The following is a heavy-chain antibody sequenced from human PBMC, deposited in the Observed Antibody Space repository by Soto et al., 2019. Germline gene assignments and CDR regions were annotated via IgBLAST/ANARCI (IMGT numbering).Heavy chain of an antibody. CDR3: ARGRYGDY. V-gene: IGHV1-18*01. CDR1: GYTFTSYS. D-gene: IGHD1-1*01. Sequence: QVHLVQSGAEVKKPGASVKVSCKGSGYTFTSYSITWVRQAPGQGLEWMGWISAHNGNTDYAQRLQGRVTVTRDTSTSTAYMELRSLRSDDTAVYYCARGRYGDYWGQGAVVTVSS. CDR2: ISAHNGNT. J-gene: IGHJ4*02.